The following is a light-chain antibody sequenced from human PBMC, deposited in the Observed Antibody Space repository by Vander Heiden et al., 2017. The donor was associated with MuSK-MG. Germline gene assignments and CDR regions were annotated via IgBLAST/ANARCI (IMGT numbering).Light chain of an antibody. J-gene: IGLJ2*01. CDR1: SSNIGAGYD. CDR2: VII. V-gene: IGLV1-40*01. Sequence: QSVLTQPPSVSGAPGQRVTISCTGSSSNIGAGYDVHWYQQLPGTAPNILSEVIINRPSGVPDRFSGAKSGSSAYLASTGPQAEDEADEDGQSYDSNLGGFLAVVGGGNKITVL. CDR3: QSYDSNLGGFLAV.